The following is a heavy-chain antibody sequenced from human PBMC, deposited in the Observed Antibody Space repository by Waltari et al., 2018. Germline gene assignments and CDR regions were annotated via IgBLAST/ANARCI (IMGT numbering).Heavy chain of an antibody. J-gene: IGHJ6*02. D-gene: IGHD3-10*01. CDR2: INHSGLT. Sequence: QVQLQASGPRLVTPSETLSLNCAVSGYSISSGYYWDWIRQPPGKGLEWMGTINHSGLTYYTPSLKSRVTISVDTSKNHFSLEMRSVTAADTAVYYCARGGGLLRGVSGYGYGMDVWGQGTTVTVSS. V-gene: IGHV4-38-2*01. CDR3: ARGGGLLRGVSGYGYGMDV. CDR1: GYSISSGYY.